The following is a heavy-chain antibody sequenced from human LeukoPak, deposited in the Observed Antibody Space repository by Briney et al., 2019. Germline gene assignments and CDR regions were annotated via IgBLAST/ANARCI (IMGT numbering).Heavy chain of an antibody. CDR3: ATDRRLR. CDR2: IKYDGSEK. V-gene: IGHV3-7*03. Sequence: GGSLRLSCAASGLTFSDYWMYWVRQAPGKGLEWVANIKYDGSEKYYVDSVKGRFTISRDNAKNSLYLQMNSLRVEDTAMYSCATDRRLRWGKGTTVTVYS. J-gene: IGHJ6*04. CDR1: GLTFSDYW.